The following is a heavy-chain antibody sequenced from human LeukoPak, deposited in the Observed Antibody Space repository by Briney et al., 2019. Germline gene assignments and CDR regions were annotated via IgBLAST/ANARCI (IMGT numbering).Heavy chain of an antibody. Sequence: GGSLRLSCAASGFTFSSYGMHWVRQAPGKGLEWVAVIWYDGSNKYYADSVKGRFTISRDNSKNTLYLQMNSLRAEDTAVYYCARDRYYYDSSGYYSSQYCFDYWGQGTLVTVSS. J-gene: IGHJ4*02. D-gene: IGHD3-22*01. CDR1: GFTFSSYG. CDR3: ARDRYYYDSSGYYSSQYCFDY. V-gene: IGHV3-33*01. CDR2: IWYDGSNK.